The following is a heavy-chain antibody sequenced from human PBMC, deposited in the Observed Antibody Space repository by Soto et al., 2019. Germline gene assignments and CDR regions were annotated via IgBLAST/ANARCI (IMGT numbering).Heavy chain of an antibody. D-gene: IGHD2-15*01. J-gene: IGHJ4*02. Sequence: QVQLQESGPGLVKPSETLSLTCTVSGGSISSYYWSWIRQPPGKGLEWIGYIYYSGSTNYNPSLKSRVTISVDTSKNQFSLKVSSVTAADTAVYYCARDRRRSGHFDYWGQGTLVTVSS. CDR2: IYYSGST. CDR3: ARDRRRSGHFDY. V-gene: IGHV4-59*01. CDR1: GGSISSYY.